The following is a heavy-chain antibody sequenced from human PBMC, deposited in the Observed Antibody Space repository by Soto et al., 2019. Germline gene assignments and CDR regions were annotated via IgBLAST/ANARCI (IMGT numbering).Heavy chain of an antibody. J-gene: IGHJ6*02. CDR1: DGSISCGGYF. Sequence: TLSLPCTVSDGSISCGGYFGSSIRHQPNKILEWFGYIYYSGSTYYNPSLKSRVTISVDTSKNQFSQKLSSVTAADTAVYYCAADVDTATGDYYFAMDVWGQGTAVTVSS. CDR2: IYYSGST. D-gene: IGHD5-18*01. CDR3: AADVDTATGDYYFAMDV. V-gene: IGHV4-31*03.